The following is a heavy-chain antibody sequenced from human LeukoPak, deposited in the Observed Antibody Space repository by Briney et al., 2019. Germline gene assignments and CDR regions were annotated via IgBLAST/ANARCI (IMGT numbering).Heavy chain of an antibody. CDR3: AKDVYDCSRGSCPQYYYVIDV. D-gene: IGHD2-15*01. V-gene: IGHV3-30*02. CDR2: IRVDGSEK. CDR1: GFTFSGYS. J-gene: IGHJ6*02. Sequence: PGGSLRLSCAASGFTFSGYSMNWVRQSPGKGLEWLSFIRVDGSEKYYADSVRGRFTISRDNSKNTLSLQMNSLRAEDTALYYCAKDVYDCSRGSCPQYYYVIDVWGQGTTVTVSS.